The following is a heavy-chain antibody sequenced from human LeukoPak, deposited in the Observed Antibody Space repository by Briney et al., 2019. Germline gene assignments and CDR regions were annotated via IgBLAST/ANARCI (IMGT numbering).Heavy chain of an antibody. J-gene: IGHJ3*02. V-gene: IGHV3-30*03. Sequence: GGSLRLSCAASGFTFSSYGMHWVRQAPGKGLEWVAVISYDGSNKYYADSVKGRFTISRDNSKNTLYLQMNSLRAEDTAVYYCARGDTLNAFDIWGQGTMVTVSS. CDR3: ARGDTLNAFDI. CDR2: ISYDGSNK. D-gene: IGHD5-18*01. CDR1: GFTFSSYG.